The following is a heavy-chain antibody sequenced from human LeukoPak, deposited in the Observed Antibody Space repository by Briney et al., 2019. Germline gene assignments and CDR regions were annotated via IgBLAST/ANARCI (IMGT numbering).Heavy chain of an antibody. D-gene: IGHD1-1*01. J-gene: IGHJ4*02. Sequence: GGSLRLSCAASGFTFSSYAMHWVRQAPGKGLEWVAVIWYDGSEKYYADSVKGRFTISRDNSKNTLYLQMNSLRAEDTALYYCAKDLTTGSLSSDCWGQGTLVTVSS. CDR3: AKDLTTGSLSSDC. V-gene: IGHV3-33*06. CDR1: GFTFSSYA. CDR2: IWYDGSEK.